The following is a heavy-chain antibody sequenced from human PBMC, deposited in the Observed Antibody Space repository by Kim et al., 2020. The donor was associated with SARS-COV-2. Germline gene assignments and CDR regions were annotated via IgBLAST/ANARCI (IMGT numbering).Heavy chain of an antibody. Sequence: GESLKISCQGSGYTFSSYWISWVRQMPGKGLEWMGQIDPSDSYTSYSPSFQGHVTISGDNSISTAYLQWSSLKASDTAMYYCARHSSPRKEWLSTFLWGQGTTVTVSS. CDR2: IDPSDSYT. CDR3: ARHSSPRKEWLSTFL. CDR1: GYTFSSYW. J-gene: IGHJ6*02. D-gene: IGHD3-3*01. V-gene: IGHV5-10-1*01.